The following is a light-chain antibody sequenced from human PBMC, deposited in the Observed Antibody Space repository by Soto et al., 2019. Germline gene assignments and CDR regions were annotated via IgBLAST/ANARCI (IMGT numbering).Light chain of an antibody. V-gene: IGKV1-5*01. Sequence: DIQMTQSPSTLSASVGDTVTITCRASESIDNWLAWYQQKPGKAPKLLIFAASTLVRGVPSRFSGRGSGTEFTLTISSLQSDDFATYYCQQYSSYPTFGQGTKVDI. CDR2: AAS. CDR3: QQYSSYPT. J-gene: IGKJ1*01. CDR1: ESIDNW.